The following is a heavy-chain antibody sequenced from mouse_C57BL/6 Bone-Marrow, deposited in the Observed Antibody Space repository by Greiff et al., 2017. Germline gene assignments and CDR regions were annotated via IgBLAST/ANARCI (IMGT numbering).Heavy chain of an antibody. J-gene: IGHJ2*01. D-gene: IGHD4-1*02. Sequence: QVQLQQPGAELVKPGASVKLSCKASGYTFTSYWMHWVKQRPGRGLEWIVRIDPKSGGTKYNEKFKSKATLTVDKPSSTAYMQLSSLTSEDSAVYYCARSTGTSSDFDYWGQGTTLTVSS. CDR3: ARSTGTSSDFDY. CDR1: GYTFTSYW. CDR2: IDPKSGGT. V-gene: IGHV1-72*01.